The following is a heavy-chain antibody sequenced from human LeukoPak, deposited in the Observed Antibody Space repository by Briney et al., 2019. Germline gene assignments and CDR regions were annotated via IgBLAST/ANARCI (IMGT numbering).Heavy chain of an antibody. D-gene: IGHD7-27*01. V-gene: IGHV1-69*05. CDR1: GGTFSSYA. J-gene: IGHJ6*03. CDR3: ARGLGISYYYYKDV. Sequence: GASVKVSCKASGGTFSSYAISWVRQAPGQGLEWMGGIIPIFGTANYAQKFQGRVTMTRDTSISTAYMELSRLRSDDTAVYYCARGLGISYYYYKDVWGKGTTVTVSS. CDR2: IIPIFGTA.